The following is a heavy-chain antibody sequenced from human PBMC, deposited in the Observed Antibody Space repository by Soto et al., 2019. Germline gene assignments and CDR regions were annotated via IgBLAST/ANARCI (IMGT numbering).Heavy chain of an antibody. J-gene: IGHJ6*02. CDR2: ISRSSTGI. Sequence: EVQLVESGGGLVQPGGSLRLSCAASGFTFSLYSMSWVRQAPGKGLGWVSYISRSSTGIHYADSVKGQFTISRDDATNSMHLQMNSLRDGDTAVYYCASAVTWGLDVWGQGTTVSISS. D-gene: IGHD3-10*01. V-gene: IGHV3-48*02. CDR1: GFTFSLYS. CDR3: ASAVTWGLDV.